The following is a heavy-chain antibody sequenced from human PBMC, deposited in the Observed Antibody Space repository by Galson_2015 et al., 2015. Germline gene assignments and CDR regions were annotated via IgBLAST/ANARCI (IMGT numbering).Heavy chain of an antibody. J-gene: IGHJ5*02. V-gene: IGHV3-33*01. CDR3: ARGIAEAGRGYNWFDP. D-gene: IGHD6-19*01. CDR2: IWFDGSNK. CDR1: GFTFSSYG. Sequence: SLRLSCATSGFTFSSYGMHWVRQAPGKGLEWVAVIWFDGSNKYYADSVKGRFTISRDNSKNTLYLQMNSLRAEDTAVYYCARGIAEAGRGYNWFDPWGQGALGPVSS.